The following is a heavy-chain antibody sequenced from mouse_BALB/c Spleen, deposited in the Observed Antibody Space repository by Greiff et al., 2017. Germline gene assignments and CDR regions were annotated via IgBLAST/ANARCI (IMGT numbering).Heavy chain of an antibody. CDR1: GFSLTSYG. V-gene: IGHV2-9*02. J-gene: IGHJ3*01. Sequence: VKVVESGPGLVAPSQSLSITCTVSGFSLTSYGVHWVRQPPGKGLEWLGVIWAGGSTNYNSALMSRLSISKDNSKSQVFLQMNSLQTDDTAMYYCASPPVRRRDSWFAYWGQGTLVTVSA. CDR2: IWAGGST. CDR3: ASPPVRRRDSWFAY. D-gene: IGHD2-14*01.